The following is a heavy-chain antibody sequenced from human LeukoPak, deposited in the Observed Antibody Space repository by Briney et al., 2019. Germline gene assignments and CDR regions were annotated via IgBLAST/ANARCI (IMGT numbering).Heavy chain of an antibody. CDR3: ARGDYYDSSGYYLPTDY. J-gene: IGHJ4*02. D-gene: IGHD3-22*01. CDR2: INSDGSST. V-gene: IGHV3-74*01. Sequence: PGGSLRLSCAASGFTFSSYWMHWVRQAPGKGLVWVPRINSDGSSTSYADSVKGRFTISRDNAKNTLYLQMNSLRAEDTAVYYCARGDYYDSSGYYLPTDYWGQGTLVTVSS. CDR1: GFTFSSYW.